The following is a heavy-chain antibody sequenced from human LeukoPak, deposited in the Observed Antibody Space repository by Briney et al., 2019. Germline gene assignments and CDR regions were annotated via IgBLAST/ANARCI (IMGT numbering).Heavy chain of an antibody. CDR2: ISGSGGST. Sequence: GGSLRLSCAASGFTFSSYAMSWVRQAPGKGLEWVSAISGSGGSTYYADSVKRRFTISRDNSKNTLYLQMNSLRAEDTAVYYCAKGWLLHNYYYYGMDVWGQGTTVTVSS. D-gene: IGHD3-22*01. CDR3: AKGWLLHNYYYYGMDV. V-gene: IGHV3-23*01. CDR1: GFTFSSYA. J-gene: IGHJ6*02.